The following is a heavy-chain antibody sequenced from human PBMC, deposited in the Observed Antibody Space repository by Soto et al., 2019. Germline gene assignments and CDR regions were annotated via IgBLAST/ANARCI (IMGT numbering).Heavy chain of an antibody. CDR1: GFSLTTDGVG. D-gene: IGHD1-26*01. CDR2: IYWDDSK. J-gene: IGHJ4*02. Sequence: QITLKESGPTLVKPTQTLTLTCTFSGFSLTTDGVGVGWIRQPPGEALEWLAVIYWDDSKTYRPSLESRLTITKDTSKDRVALTMTNMDSLDTATYYCAHAYGGRSLYWGQGTLVTVSS. V-gene: IGHV2-5*02. CDR3: AHAYGGRSLY.